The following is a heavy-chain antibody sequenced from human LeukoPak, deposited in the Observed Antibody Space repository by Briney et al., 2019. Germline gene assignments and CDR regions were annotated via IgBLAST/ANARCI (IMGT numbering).Heavy chain of an antibody. CDR1: GYTFTGYY. CDR2: INPNSGGT. V-gene: IGHV1-2*02. Sequence: ASVKVSCKASGYTFTGYYMHWVRQAPGQGVEWMGWINPNSGGTNYAQKFQGRVTMTRDTSISTAYMELSRLRSEDTAVYYCARDGAVAGIGYMDVWGKGTTVTVSS. D-gene: IGHD6-19*01. J-gene: IGHJ6*03. CDR3: ARDGAVAGIGYMDV.